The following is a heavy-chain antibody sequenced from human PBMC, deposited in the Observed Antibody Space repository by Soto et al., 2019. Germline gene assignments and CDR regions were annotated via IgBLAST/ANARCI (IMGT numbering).Heavy chain of an antibody. CDR2: IYSGGST. Sequence: EVQLVETGGGLIQPGGSLRLSCAASGFTVSSNYMSWVRQAPGKGLEWVSVIYSGGSTYYADSVRGRFTISRDNSKYTLYLQMTSLRAEDTGVYYCARVPPATRHGMDVWGQGTTVTVSS. CDR1: GFTVSSNY. CDR3: ARVPPATRHGMDV. V-gene: IGHV3-53*02. J-gene: IGHJ6*02.